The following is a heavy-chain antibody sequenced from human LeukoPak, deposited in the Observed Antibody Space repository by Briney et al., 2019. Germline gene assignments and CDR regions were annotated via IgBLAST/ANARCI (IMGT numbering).Heavy chain of an antibody. J-gene: IGHJ6*03. Sequence: TGGSLRLSCAASGFTFSSYWMSWVRQAPGKGLEWVANIKQDGSEKYYVDSVKGRFTISRDNAKNSLYLQMNSLRAEDTAVYYCARAGRGIAARREGYYHYYYMDVWGKGTTVTVSS. CDR1: GFTFSSYW. D-gene: IGHD6-6*01. CDR3: ARAGRGIAARREGYYHYYYMDV. CDR2: IKQDGSEK. V-gene: IGHV3-7*01.